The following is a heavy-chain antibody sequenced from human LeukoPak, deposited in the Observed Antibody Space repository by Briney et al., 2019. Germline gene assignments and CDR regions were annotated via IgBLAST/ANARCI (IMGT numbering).Heavy chain of an antibody. J-gene: IGHJ4*02. V-gene: IGHV1-8*01. D-gene: IGHD3-3*01. CDR3: ARAYRITIFGVGTTRRYFDY. CDR1: GYTFTSYD. Sequence: ASVKVSCKASGYTFTSYDINWVRQATGQGLEWMGWMNPNSDNTGYAQKFQGRVTMTRDTSISTAYMELSSLRSEDTAVYYCARAYRITIFGVGTTRRYFDYWGQGTLVTVSS. CDR2: MNPNSDNT.